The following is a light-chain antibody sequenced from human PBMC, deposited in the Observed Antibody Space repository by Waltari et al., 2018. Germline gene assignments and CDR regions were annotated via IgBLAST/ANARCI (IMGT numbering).Light chain of an antibody. CDR2: DVS. CDR3: SSYAGSSTLI. CDR1: SSDIGIYNY. V-gene: IGLV2-11*01. Sequence: QAALTQPPSVSGSPGQSVTISCTGTSSDIGIYNYVSWYQQHPDKAPKLMIYDVSKRPSGVSDRFSGSKSGNTASLTISGLQAEDEADYYCSSYAGSSTLIFGGGTRLTVL. J-gene: IGLJ2*01.